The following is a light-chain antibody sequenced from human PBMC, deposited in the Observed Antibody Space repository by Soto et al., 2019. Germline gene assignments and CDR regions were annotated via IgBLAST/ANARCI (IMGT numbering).Light chain of an antibody. CDR2: LNSDGSH. V-gene: IGLV4-69*01. J-gene: IGLJ3*02. CDR1: SGHNSYA. Sequence: QSALTQPPSASASLGASVKLTCTLSSGHNSYAIAWHQQQPEKGPRYLMKLNSDGSHSKGDGIPDRFSGSSSGAERYLTISSLQSEDEADYHCQTWSTDIRVFGGGTKLTVL. CDR3: QTWSTDIRV.